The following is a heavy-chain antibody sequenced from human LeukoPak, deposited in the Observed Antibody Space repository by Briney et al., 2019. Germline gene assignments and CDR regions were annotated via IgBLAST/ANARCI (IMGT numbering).Heavy chain of an antibody. D-gene: IGHD3-16*02. J-gene: IGHJ6*02. Sequence: ASVKVSCKASGYTFTSYGISWVRQAPGQGLEWMGWISAYNGNTNYAQKLQGRVTTTTDTSTSTAYMELRSLRSDDTAVYYCARQFSPDDYVWGSYRYKNYYYYGMDVWGQGTTVTVSS. CDR3: ARQFSPDDYVWGSYRYKNYYYYGMDV. CDR1: GYTFTSYG. V-gene: IGHV1-18*01. CDR2: ISAYNGNT.